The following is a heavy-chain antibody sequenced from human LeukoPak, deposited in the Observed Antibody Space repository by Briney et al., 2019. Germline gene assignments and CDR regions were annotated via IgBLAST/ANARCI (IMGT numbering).Heavy chain of an antibody. Sequence: GASVKVSCKASGGTFSSYAISWVRQAPGQGLEWMGRIIPILGIANCAQKFQGRVTITADKSTSTAYMELSSLRAEDTALYYCAKDTASRWSPFHYYYGMDVWGQGTTVTVSS. V-gene: IGHV1-69*04. CDR3: AKDTASRWSPFHYYYGMDV. CDR2: IIPILGIA. CDR1: GGTFSSYA. J-gene: IGHJ6*02.